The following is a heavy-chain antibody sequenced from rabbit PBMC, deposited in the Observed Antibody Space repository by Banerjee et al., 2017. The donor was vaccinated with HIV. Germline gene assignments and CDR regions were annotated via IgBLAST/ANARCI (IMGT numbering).Heavy chain of an antibody. CDR3: ARGADNNWYIPYFNL. CDR2: IYTGSDNT. Sequence: QEQLVESGGGLVKPGASLTLTCTASGFSFSSGYHMCWVRQAPGKGLEWIGCIYTGSDNTYYASWAKGRFTISKSSSTTVTLQLNSLAAADTATYFCARGADNNWYIPYFNLWGQGTLVTVS. CDR1: GFSFSSGYH. V-gene: IGHV1S45*01. D-gene: IGHD1-1*01. J-gene: IGHJ4*01.